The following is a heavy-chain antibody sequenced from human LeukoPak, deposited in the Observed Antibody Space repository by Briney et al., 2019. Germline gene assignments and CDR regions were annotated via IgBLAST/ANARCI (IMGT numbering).Heavy chain of an antibody. D-gene: IGHD6-13*01. CDR1: GGSFSGYY. V-gene: IGHV4-34*01. Sequence: PSETLSLTCAVYGGSFSGYYWSWIRQPPGKGLEWIGEINHSGSTNYNPSLKSRVTISVDTSKNQFSLKLSSVTAADTAVYYCARGPQTIAAAGGYYSDYWGQGTLVTVSS. J-gene: IGHJ4*02. CDR2: INHSGST. CDR3: ARGPQTIAAAGGYYSDY.